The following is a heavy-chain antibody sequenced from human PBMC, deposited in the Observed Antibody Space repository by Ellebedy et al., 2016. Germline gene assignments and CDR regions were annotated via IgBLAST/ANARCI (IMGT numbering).Heavy chain of an antibody. CDR1: GYTFTTFS. CDR3: AKTSGWGYGEN. Sequence: ASVKVSCXASGYTFTTFSITWVRQVPGQGLEWMGFVNTFSGNTKFAQKFQGRVSMTIDSSTHTAYMDLRSLRSDDTAMYYCAKTSGWGYGENWGQGTLVTVSS. CDR2: VNTFSGNT. J-gene: IGHJ4*02. V-gene: IGHV1-18*04. D-gene: IGHD3-10*01.